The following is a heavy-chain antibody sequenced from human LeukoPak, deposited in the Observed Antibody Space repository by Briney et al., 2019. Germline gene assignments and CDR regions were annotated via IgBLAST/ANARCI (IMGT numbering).Heavy chain of an antibody. V-gene: IGHV4-59*02. Sequence: SETLSLTCTVSGASVTDYYWGWIRQSPGKGLEWISYIHHSGNSDYNPSLRSRVTTSLDTSKNQFSLNLISVTAADTAVYYCTRGHWGLQSWSQGTLVTVSS. D-gene: IGHD7-27*01. CDR1: GASVTDYY. CDR3: TRGHWGLQS. CDR2: IHHSGNS. J-gene: IGHJ5*02.